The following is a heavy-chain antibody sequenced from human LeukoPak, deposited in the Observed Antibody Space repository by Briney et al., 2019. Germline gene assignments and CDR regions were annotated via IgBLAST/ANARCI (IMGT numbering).Heavy chain of an antibody. J-gene: IGHJ4*02. CDR3: ARESSSWSQKGYYYDSSGSPFDY. Sequence: SETLSLTCAVYGESFSGYFWSWIRQPPGKGLEWIGKINHGGSTNYNPYLKSRVTILVDTSKNQFSLKLSSVTAADTAVYYCARESSSWSQKGYYYDSSGSPFDYWGQGTLVTVSS. D-gene: IGHD3-22*01. V-gene: IGHV4-34*01. CDR1: GESFSGYF. CDR2: INHGGST.